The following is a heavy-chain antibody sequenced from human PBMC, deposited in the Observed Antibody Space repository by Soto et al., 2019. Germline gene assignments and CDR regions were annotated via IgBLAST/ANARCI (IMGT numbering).Heavy chain of an antibody. D-gene: IGHD6-19*01. CDR1: GFTFSSYA. CDR2: ISGSGGRT. V-gene: IGHV3-23*01. CDR3: AKLRDSSGWYLYDAFDI. Sequence: GGSLRLSCAASGFTFSSYAMSWVRQAPGKGLEWVSAISGSGGRTYYADSVKGRFTISRDNSKNTLYLQMNSLRAEDTAVYYCAKLRDSSGWYLYDAFDIWGQGTMVTVSS. J-gene: IGHJ3*02.